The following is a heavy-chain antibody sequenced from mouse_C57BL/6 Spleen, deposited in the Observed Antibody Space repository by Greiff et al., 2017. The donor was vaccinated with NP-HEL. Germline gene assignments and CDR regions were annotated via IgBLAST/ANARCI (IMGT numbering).Heavy chain of an antibody. Sequence: QVQLQQPGAELVKPGASVKLSCKASGYTFTSYWMQWVKQRPGQGLEWIGEIDPSDSYTNHNQKFKGKATLTVDTSSSTAYMQLSSLTSEDSAVYYCARSYYDYTYYAMDYWGQGTSVTVSS. CDR1: GYTFTSYW. V-gene: IGHV1-50*01. CDR3: ARSYYDYTYYAMDY. D-gene: IGHD2-4*01. J-gene: IGHJ4*01. CDR2: IDPSDSYT.